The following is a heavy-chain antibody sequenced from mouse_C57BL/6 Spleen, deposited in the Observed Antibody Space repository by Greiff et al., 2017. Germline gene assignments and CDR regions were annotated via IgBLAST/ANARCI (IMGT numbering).Heavy chain of an antibody. CDR2: FNPNYGTT. J-gene: IGHJ4*01. Sequence: EVQLQQSGPELVKPGASVKISCKASGYSFTDYNMNWVKQSNGKSLEWIGVFNPNYGTTSYNQKFKGKATLTVDQSSSTAYMQLNSLTSEDSAVXYWAREGVYDGYYNAMDYWGQGTSVTVSS. V-gene: IGHV1-39*01. CDR3: AREGVYDGYYNAMDY. CDR1: GYSFTDYN. D-gene: IGHD2-3*01.